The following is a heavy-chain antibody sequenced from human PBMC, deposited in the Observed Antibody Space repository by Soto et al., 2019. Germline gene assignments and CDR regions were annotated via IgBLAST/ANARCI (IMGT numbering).Heavy chain of an antibody. J-gene: IGHJ6*02. V-gene: IGHV4-30-4*01. CDR3: ARDFMSYYYGMDV. Sequence: LSLTCTVSGGSISSGDYYWSWIRQPPGKGLEWIGYIYYSGSTYYNPSLKSRVTISVDTSKNQFSLKLSSVTAADTAVYYCARDFMSYYYGMDVWGQGTTVTVSS. CDR1: GGSISSGDYY. CDR2: IYYSGST.